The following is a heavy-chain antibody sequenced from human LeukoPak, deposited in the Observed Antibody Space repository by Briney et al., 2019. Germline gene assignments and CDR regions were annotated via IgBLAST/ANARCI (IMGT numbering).Heavy chain of an antibody. Sequence: ASVKVSCKASGYTFTSYGISWVRQAPGQGLEWMGWMNPNSGNTGYAQKFQGRVTMTRNTSISTAYMELSSLRSEDTAVYYCAREGRTAKSIIDPWGQGTLVTVSS. CDR1: GYTFTSYG. V-gene: IGHV1-8*02. J-gene: IGHJ5*02. CDR3: AREGRTAKSIIDP. D-gene: IGHD2-21*01. CDR2: MNPNSGNT.